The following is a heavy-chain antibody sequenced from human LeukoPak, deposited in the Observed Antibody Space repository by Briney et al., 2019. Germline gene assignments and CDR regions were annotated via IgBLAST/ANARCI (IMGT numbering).Heavy chain of an antibody. D-gene: IGHD2-15*01. Sequence: GGSLRLSCAASGFTFSDYYMSWIRQAPGKGLEWVSYISSSGSTIYYADSVKGRFTISRDNAKNSLYLQMNSLRAEDTAVYYCARAGIGYCSGGSCYYYYGMDVWGQGTTVTVSS. V-gene: IGHV3-11*01. CDR2: ISSSGSTI. CDR1: GFTFSDYY. CDR3: ARAGIGYCSGGSCYYYYGMDV. J-gene: IGHJ6*02.